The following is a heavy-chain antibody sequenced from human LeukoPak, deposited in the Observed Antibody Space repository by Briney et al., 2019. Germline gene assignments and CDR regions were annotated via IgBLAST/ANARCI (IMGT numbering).Heavy chain of an antibody. Sequence: ASVKVSCKASGYTFTSYGISWVRQAPGQGLEWMGWISAYNGNTNYAQKFQDRVTMTTDTSTGTVYMDLRSLRSDDTAVYYCARLNCRMTTCQDYNFDYWGQGTLVTVSS. CDR1: GYTFTSYG. D-gene: IGHD4-11*01. V-gene: IGHV1-18*01. CDR2: ISAYNGNT. J-gene: IGHJ4*02. CDR3: ARLNCRMTTCQDYNFDY.